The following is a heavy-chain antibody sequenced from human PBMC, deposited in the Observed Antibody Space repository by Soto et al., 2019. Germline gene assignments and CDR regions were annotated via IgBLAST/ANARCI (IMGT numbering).Heavy chain of an antibody. Sequence: PGGSLRLSCAACGLTFAAFAMHWVRQAPGKGLEWVSGVDWNSGSTAYADSVKGRFTISRDNARNSLYLQMNSLRAEDTALYYCVKGRGSYEVKFGMDGWGQGPTVTVS. CDR2: VDWNSGST. CDR1: GLTFAAFA. J-gene: IGHJ6*02. D-gene: IGHD6-25*01. CDR3: VKGRGSYEVKFGMDG. V-gene: IGHV3-9*01.